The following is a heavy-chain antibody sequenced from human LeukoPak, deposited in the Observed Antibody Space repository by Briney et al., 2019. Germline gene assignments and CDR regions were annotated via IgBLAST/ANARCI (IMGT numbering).Heavy chain of an antibody. D-gene: IGHD1-1*01. CDR2: INPNSGAT. Sequence: ASVKVSCKASGYTFTGYYIHWVRQAPGQGLEYMGWINPNSGATNSAQKFRGRVTMTRDTATSTAYMEVRRLLSDDTAVYYCARARLEMERRRFYYFYMDVWGKGTTVIISS. J-gene: IGHJ6*03. CDR3: ARARLEMERRRFYYFYMDV. V-gene: IGHV1-2*02. CDR1: GYTFTGYY.